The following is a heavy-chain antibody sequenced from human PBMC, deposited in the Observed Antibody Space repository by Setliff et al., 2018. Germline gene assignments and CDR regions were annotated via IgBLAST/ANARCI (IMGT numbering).Heavy chain of an antibody. CDR2: IYHSGST. Sequence: SETLSLTCAVSGGSISSSNWWSWVRQPPGKGLEWIGEIYHSGSTNYNPSLKSRVTISVDTSKNQFSLKLSSVTAADTAVYYCARDSGPGITMVRGIQNGMDVWGQGTTVTVSS. V-gene: IGHV4-4*02. D-gene: IGHD3-10*01. J-gene: IGHJ6*02. CDR1: GGSISSSNW. CDR3: ARDSGPGITMVRGIQNGMDV.